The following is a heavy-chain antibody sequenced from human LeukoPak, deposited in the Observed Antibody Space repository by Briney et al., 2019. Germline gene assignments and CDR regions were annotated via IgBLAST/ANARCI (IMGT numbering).Heavy chain of an antibody. Sequence: SETLPLTCTVSGGSISSYYWSWIRQPPGKGLEWIGYIYYSGSTNYNPSLKSRVTISVDTSKNQFSLKLSSVTAAGTAVYYCARRGSSAVAGTYYYYYGMDVWGQGTTVTVSS. D-gene: IGHD6-19*01. J-gene: IGHJ6*02. V-gene: IGHV4-59*08. CDR3: ARRGSSAVAGTYYYYYGMDV. CDR1: GGSISSYY. CDR2: IYYSGST.